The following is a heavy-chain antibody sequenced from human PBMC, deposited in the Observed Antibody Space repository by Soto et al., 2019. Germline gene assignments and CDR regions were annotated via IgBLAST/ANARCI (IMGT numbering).Heavy chain of an antibody. D-gene: IGHD3-22*01. V-gene: IGHV1-3*01. Sequence: XPVKVSCKASGYPPTSYAMQWVRHSPGQRLEWMGWINAGNGNTKYSQKFQGRVTITRDTSASTAYMELSSLRSEDTAVYYCARDPNIWASSGYYMPNWFDPCGQGTLVTVS. J-gene: IGHJ5*02. CDR2: INAGNGNT. CDR3: ARDPNIWASSGYYMPNWFDP. CDR1: GYPPTSYA.